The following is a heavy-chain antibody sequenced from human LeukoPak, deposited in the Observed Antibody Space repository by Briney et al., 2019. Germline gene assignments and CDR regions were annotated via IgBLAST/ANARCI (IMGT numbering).Heavy chain of an antibody. CDR3: ARVRVNVVNWNYVWDHFDY. V-gene: IGHV1-69*13. CDR1: GGTLSSYA. D-gene: IGHD1-7*01. J-gene: IGHJ4*02. Sequence: ASVKVSCKASGGTLSSYAISWVRQAPGQGREWMGGIIPIFGTANYAQKLQGRVTITADESTSTAYMGLSSLRSEDTAVYYCARVRVNVVNWNYVWDHFDYWGQGTLVTVSS. CDR2: IIPIFGTA.